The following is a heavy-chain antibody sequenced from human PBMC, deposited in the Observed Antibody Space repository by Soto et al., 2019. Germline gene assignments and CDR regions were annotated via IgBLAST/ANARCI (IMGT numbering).Heavy chain of an antibody. CDR2: INPKSGGT. CDR3: ARDGVVPTMD. Sequence: QVQMVQSGAEVKKPGASVKVSCKASGNSFTGYYVHWVRQAPGQGLEWMGWINPKSGGTNYAQKFQGRVTMTRDTSMSTAYMELSSLRSDDTAVYFCARDGVVPTMDWGQGTLVTVSS. D-gene: IGHD5-12*01. V-gene: IGHV1-2*02. J-gene: IGHJ4*02. CDR1: GNSFTGYY.